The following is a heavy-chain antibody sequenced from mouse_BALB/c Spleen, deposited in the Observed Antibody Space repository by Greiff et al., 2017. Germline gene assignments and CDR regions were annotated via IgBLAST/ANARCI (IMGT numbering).Heavy chain of an antibody. D-gene: IGHD2-4*01. Sequence: EVQLVESGGGLVQPGGSLKLSCAASGFTFSSYGMSWVRQTPDKRLELVATINSNGGSTYYPDSVKGRFTISRDNAKNTLYLQMSSLKSEDTAMYDCARGGDDYDVYFDYWGQGTTLTVSS. CDR3: ARGGDDYDVYFDY. CDR2: INSNGGST. CDR1: GFTFSSYG. J-gene: IGHJ2*01. V-gene: IGHV5-6-3*01.